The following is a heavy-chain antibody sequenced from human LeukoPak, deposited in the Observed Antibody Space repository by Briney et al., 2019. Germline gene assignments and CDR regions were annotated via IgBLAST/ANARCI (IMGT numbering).Heavy chain of an antibody. D-gene: IGHD5-18*01. Sequence: GGSLRLSCAASGFTFSSYAMSWVRQAPGKGLEWVSAISGSGGSTYYADSAKGRFTISRDNSKNTLYLQMNSLRAEDTAVYYCANSLDDTAMVSGYWGQGTLVTVSS. CDR3: ANSLDDTAMVSGY. CDR2: ISGSGGST. V-gene: IGHV3-23*01. J-gene: IGHJ4*02. CDR1: GFTFSSYA.